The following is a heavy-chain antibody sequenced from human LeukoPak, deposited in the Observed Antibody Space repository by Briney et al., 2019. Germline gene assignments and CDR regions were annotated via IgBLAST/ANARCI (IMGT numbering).Heavy chain of an antibody. CDR1: GGSISSYY. V-gene: IGHV4-4*07. J-gene: IGHJ4*02. Sequence: SETLSLTCTVSGGSISSYYWSWIRHPAGKGLEWIGRIYTSGSTNYNPSLKSRVTMSVDTSKNQFSLKLSSVTAADTAVYYCAREEREAQLVRGFDYSGQGTLVTVSS. D-gene: IGHD6-13*01. CDR3: AREEREAQLVRGFDY. CDR2: IYTSGST.